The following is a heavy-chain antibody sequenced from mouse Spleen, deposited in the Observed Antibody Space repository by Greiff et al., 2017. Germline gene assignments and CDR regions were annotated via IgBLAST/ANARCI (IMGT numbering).Heavy chain of an antibody. CDR1: GYTFTSYW. D-gene: IGHD1-1*01. Sequence: QVQLQQSGPELVKPGASVKISCKASGYTFTSYWITWVKQRPGQGLEWIGDIYPGSGSTNYNEKFKSKATLTVDTSSSTAYMQLSSLTSEDSAVYYCARLGTVVPFDYWGQGTTLTVSS. J-gene: IGHJ2*01. CDR2: IYPGSGST. V-gene: IGHV1-55*01. CDR3: ARLGTVVPFDY.